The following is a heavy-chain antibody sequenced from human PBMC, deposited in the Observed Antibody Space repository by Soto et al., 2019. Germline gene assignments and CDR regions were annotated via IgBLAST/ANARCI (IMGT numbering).Heavy chain of an antibody. CDR2: IYYSGTT. V-gene: IGHV4-28*01. J-gene: IGHJ4*02. CDR1: GYSISSSNW. D-gene: IGHD1-26*01. Sequence: QVQLQESGPGLVKPSDTLSLTCAVSGYSISSSNWWGWILQPPGKGLEWIGYIYYSGTTYYNPSLKSRVTMSVDTSNNQFSLKLTSVTAVDTAVYYCARREIQGPIDYWGQGPLVTVSS. CDR3: ARREIQGPIDY.